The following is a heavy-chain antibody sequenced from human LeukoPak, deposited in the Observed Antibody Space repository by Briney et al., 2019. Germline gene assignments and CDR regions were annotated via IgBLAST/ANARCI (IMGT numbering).Heavy chain of an antibody. D-gene: IGHD3-10*01. V-gene: IGHV4-39*01. Sequence: PSETLSLICSVSGGSISTSSYYWDWIRQPPGKGLEWIGTIYYTGRTYYSPSLKSRATISVDTSKNQFSLKLSSVTAADTAVYYCARRYGSGSYQDYWGQGTLVTVSS. CDR3: ARRYGSGSYQDY. CDR2: IYYTGRT. CDR1: GGSISTSSYY. J-gene: IGHJ4*02.